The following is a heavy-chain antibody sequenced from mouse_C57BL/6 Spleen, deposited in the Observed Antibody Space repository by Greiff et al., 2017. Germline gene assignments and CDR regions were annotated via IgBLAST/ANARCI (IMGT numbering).Heavy chain of an antibody. Sequence: EVQLQQSGPELVKPGASVKISCKASGYSFTGYYMNWVKQSPEKSLEWIGEINPSTGGTTYNQKFKAKATLTVDKSSSTAYMQLKSLTSEDSAVYYCARRNYGSSYSYAMDYWGQGTSVTVSS. J-gene: IGHJ4*01. D-gene: IGHD1-1*01. CDR1: GYSFTGYY. CDR2: INPSTGGT. V-gene: IGHV1-42*01. CDR3: ARRNYGSSYSYAMDY.